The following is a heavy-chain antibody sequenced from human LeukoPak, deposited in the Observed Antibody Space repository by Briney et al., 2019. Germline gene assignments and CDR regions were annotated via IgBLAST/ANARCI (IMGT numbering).Heavy chain of an antibody. CDR1: GGSIRSYY. Sequence: PSETLFLTCTVSGGSIRSYYWSWIRQPPGKGLEWIGYIYYSGSTNSNPSLKSRVTISVDTSKNQFSLKLSSVTAADTAVYYCARDHYDFHFDYWGQGTLVTVSS. CDR3: ARDHYDFHFDY. V-gene: IGHV4-59*12. J-gene: IGHJ4*02. CDR2: IYYSGST. D-gene: IGHD3-3*01.